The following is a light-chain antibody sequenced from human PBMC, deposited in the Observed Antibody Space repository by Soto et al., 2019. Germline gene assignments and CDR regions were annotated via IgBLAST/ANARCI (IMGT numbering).Light chain of an antibody. Sequence: ELVLPQSPGTLSLSPGERATLSCRASQSVSNNYLAWYQQKPGQAPRLLIYGASNRATGIPDRFSGSGSGAEFTLTINSLQSEDFAVYYCQPYNNWPLTFGGGTKVDIK. CDR3: QPYNNWPLT. CDR1: QSVSNN. V-gene: IGKV3D-15*01. CDR2: GAS. J-gene: IGKJ4*01.